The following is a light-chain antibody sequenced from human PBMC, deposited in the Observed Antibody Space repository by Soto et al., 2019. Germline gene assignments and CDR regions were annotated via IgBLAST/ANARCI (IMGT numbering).Light chain of an antibody. CDR2: DAS. CDR1: QSVSSW. CDR3: QQRSDWPIT. V-gene: IGKV3-11*01. J-gene: IGKJ5*01. Sequence: EIVFTHSPATLSLSPGERATLSCRASQSVSSWLAWYQQKPGQAPRLLIYDASNRATGIPARFSGSGSGTDFTLTISSLEPEDFAVYYCQQRSDWPITFGQGTRLEIK.